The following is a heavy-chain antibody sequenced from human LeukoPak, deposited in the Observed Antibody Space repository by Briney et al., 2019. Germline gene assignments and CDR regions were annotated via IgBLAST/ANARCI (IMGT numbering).Heavy chain of an antibody. D-gene: IGHD5-18*01. CDR2: IYTSGST. CDR3: ARDNSWTAAMVSYYYGMDV. J-gene: IGHJ6*02. CDR1: GGSISSYY. V-gene: IGHV4-4*07. Sequence: TSETLSLTCTVSGGSISSYYWSWIRQPAGKGLEWIGRIYTSGSTNYNPPLKSRVTMSVDTSKNQFSLKLSSVTAADTAVYYCARDNSWTAAMVSYYYGMDVWGQGTTVTVSS.